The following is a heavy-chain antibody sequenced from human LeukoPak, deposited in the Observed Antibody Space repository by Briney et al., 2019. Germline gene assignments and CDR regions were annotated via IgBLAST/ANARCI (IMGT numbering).Heavy chain of an antibody. Sequence: SETLSLTCAVYGGSFSGYYWSWIRQPPGKGLEWIGEINHSGSTNYNPSLKSRVTISVDTSKNQFSLKLSSVTAADTAVYYCARVQGDYYYELWGQGTLVTVSS. CDR2: INHSGST. CDR1: GGSFSGYY. CDR3: ARVQGDYYYEL. J-gene: IGHJ4*02. V-gene: IGHV4-34*01. D-gene: IGHD3-22*01.